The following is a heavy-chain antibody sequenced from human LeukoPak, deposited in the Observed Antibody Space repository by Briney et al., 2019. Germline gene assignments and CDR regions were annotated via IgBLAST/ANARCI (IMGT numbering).Heavy chain of an antibody. D-gene: IGHD3-10*01. CDR1: GFNFGSYS. Sequence: GGSLRLSCAASGFNFGSYSMTWVRQAPGKGLEWVSVMSADSATTFYADSVEGRFTISRDNAKNTVFLQMSSLRAEDTALYYCARKSASGNYPLDYWGQGTLVTVSS. J-gene: IGHJ4*02. CDR3: ARKSASGNYPLDY. CDR2: MSADSATT. V-gene: IGHV3-23*01.